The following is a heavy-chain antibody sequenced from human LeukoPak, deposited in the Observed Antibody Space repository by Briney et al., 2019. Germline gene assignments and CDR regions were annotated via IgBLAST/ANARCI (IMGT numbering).Heavy chain of an antibody. V-gene: IGHV3-64*01. CDR2: ISTNGGGT. D-gene: IGHD2-15*01. J-gene: IGHJ4*02. CDR3: ARYCNGGSCYSGYDY. CDR1: GFTFSSYA. Sequence: GGSLRLSCAASGFTFSSYAMHWVRQAPGKGLEYVSAISTNGGGTYYANSVKGRFTISRDNSKNTLYLQMGSLRAEDMAVYYCARYCNGGSCYSGYDYWGQGTLVTVSS.